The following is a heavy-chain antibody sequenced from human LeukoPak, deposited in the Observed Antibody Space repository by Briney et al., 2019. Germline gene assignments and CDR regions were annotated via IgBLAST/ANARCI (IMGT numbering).Heavy chain of an antibody. V-gene: IGHV4-59*01. D-gene: IGHD4-17*01. CDR2: IQYSGST. CDR3: ARTVRGDYVDY. J-gene: IGHJ4*02. Sequence: PSETLSLTCTVSGGSISSYYWSWIRQPPGKGLAWIGYIQYSGSTNYNPSLKSRVTISVDTSKKQFSLNLSSVIAADAARYYCARTVRGDYVDYWGQGALVTVSS. CDR1: GGSISSYY.